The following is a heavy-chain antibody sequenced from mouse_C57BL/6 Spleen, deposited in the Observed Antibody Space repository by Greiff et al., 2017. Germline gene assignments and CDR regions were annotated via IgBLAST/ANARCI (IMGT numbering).Heavy chain of an antibody. Sequence: QVQLQQPGAELVKPGASVKMSCKASGYTFTSYWITWVKQRPGQGLEWIGDIYPGSGSTNYNEKFKSKATLTVDTSSSTAYMQLSSLASEDSAVYYCARYYGSSWYLDVWGTGTTVTVSS. CDR3: ARYYGSSWYLDV. J-gene: IGHJ1*03. D-gene: IGHD1-1*01. CDR1: GYTFTSYW. V-gene: IGHV1-55*01. CDR2: IYPGSGST.